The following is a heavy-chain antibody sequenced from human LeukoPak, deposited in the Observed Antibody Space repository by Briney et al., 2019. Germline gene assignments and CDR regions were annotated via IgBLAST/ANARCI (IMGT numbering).Heavy chain of an antibody. Sequence: GGSLRLSCAASGFTFSNYAMRWVRQAPGKGLEWVSGISGSGDSTYYADSVKGRFTISRDNSKNTLYLQMNSLRAEDTAVYYCARDLGGYGDYGTNFDYWGQGTLVTVSS. V-gene: IGHV3-23*01. CDR3: ARDLGGYGDYGTNFDY. D-gene: IGHD4-17*01. J-gene: IGHJ4*02. CDR1: GFTFSNYA. CDR2: ISGSGDST.